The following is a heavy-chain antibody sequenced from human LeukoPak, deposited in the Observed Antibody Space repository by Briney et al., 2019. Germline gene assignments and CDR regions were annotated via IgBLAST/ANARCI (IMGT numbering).Heavy chain of an antibody. CDR1: GFTFSSYW. J-gene: IGHJ3*02. Sequence: PGGSLRLSCAASGFTFSSYWMHWVRQAPGKGLVWVSRINSDGSSTSYADSVKGRFTISRDNAKNTLHLQMNSLRAEDTAVYYCARGLYSSGWEPDAFDIWGQGTMVTVSS. D-gene: IGHD6-19*01. CDR2: INSDGSST. CDR3: ARGLYSSGWEPDAFDI. V-gene: IGHV3-74*01.